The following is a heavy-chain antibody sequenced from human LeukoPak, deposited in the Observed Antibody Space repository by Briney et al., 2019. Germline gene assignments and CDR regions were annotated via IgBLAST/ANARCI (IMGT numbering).Heavy chain of an antibody. CDR1: GYTLTELS. J-gene: IGHJ4*02. Sequence: ASVEVSCKVSGYTLTELSMHWVRQAPGKGLEWMGGFDPEDGETIYAQKFQGRVTMTEDTSTDTAYMELSSLRSEDTAVYYCATVWSYVWGSYPWGQGTLVTVSS. CDR2: FDPEDGET. CDR3: ATVWSYVWGSYP. V-gene: IGHV1-24*01. D-gene: IGHD3-16*02.